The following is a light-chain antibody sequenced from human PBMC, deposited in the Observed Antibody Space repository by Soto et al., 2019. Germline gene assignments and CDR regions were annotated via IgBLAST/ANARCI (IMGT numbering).Light chain of an antibody. J-gene: IGLJ3*02. Sequence: QSALTQSASVPGSPGQSITISCTGTSRDVGGYNFVSWYQQHPGKAPKLIIFEVSIRLSGVSDRFSGSKSGNTASLTISGLQAEDEADYYCSSYVSGSTWVFGGGTKLTVL. CDR2: EVS. V-gene: IGLV2-14*01. CDR3: SSYVSGSTWV. CDR1: SRDVGGYNF.